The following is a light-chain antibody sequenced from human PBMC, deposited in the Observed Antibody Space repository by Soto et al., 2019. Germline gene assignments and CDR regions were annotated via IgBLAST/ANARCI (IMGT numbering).Light chain of an antibody. V-gene: IGKV1-5*03. Sequence: MRQSPATLSVSPGEGATLSCRASQTISSWLAWYQQKPGKAPKLLIYKASTLKSGVPSRFSGSGSGTEFTLTISSLQPDDFATYYCQHYNSYSEAFGQGTKVDIK. J-gene: IGKJ1*01. CDR3: QHYNSYSEA. CDR1: QTISSW. CDR2: KAS.